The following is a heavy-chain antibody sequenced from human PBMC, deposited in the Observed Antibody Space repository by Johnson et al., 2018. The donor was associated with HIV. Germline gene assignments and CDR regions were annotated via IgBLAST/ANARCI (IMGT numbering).Heavy chain of an antibody. J-gene: IGHJ3*02. CDR2: IYSGGSP. D-gene: IGHD3-22*01. CDR3: AREHGPDEGYYDGRYYSGFDI. CDR1: GFTFSNYA. Sequence: QVQLVESGGGLVQPGGSLRLSCAASGFTFSNYAMHWVRQAPGKGLEWVSVIYSGGSPYYANSVKGRFTISRDNSNNTLYLQMNSLRTEDTAVYYCAREHGPDEGYYDGRYYSGFDIWGQGTMVTVSS. V-gene: IGHV3-NL1*01.